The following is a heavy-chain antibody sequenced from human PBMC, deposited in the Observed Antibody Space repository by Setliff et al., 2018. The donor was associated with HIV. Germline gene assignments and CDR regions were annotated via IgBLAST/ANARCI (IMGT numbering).Heavy chain of an antibody. J-gene: IGHJ5*02. Sequence: GSLRLSCAASGFTFSNAWMSWVRQAPGKGLEWVGRIKSKTDGGTTDYAAPVKGRFTISRDDSKNTLYLQMNSLKTEDTAVYYCTAALQQQVVRWFDPWGQGTRVTVSS. V-gene: IGHV3-15*01. D-gene: IGHD6-13*01. CDR1: GFTFSNAW. CDR3: TAALQQQVVRWFDP. CDR2: IKSKTDGGTT.